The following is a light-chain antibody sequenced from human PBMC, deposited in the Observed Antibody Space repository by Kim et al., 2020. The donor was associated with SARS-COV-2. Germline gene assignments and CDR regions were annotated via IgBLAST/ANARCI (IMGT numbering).Light chain of an antibody. CDR2: ARD. J-gene: IGLJ1*01. CDR1: SLRRFS. CDR3: NSRDNSGDHQV. V-gene: IGLV3-19*01. Sequence: ALGQKVRITCQGGSLRRFSATGYQQKPGQARVVGIYARDNRPSGVADRFSGSSSGNTASWTSTGTQAEDEADYDCNSRDNSGDHQVFGTGTKVTVL.